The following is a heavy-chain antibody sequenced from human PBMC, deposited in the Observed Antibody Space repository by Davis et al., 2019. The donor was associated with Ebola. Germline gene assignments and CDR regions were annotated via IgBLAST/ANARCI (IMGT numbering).Heavy chain of an antibody. V-gene: IGHV4-34*01. Sequence: MPPETLSLTCAVYGGSFSGYYWSWIRQPPGKGLEWTGEINHSGSTNYSPSLKSRVTISVDTSKNQFSLKLSSVTAADTAVYYCARGPKRGWYFYYWGQGTLVTVSS. J-gene: IGHJ4*02. CDR3: ARGPKRGWYFYY. CDR2: INHSGST. D-gene: IGHD6-19*01. CDR1: GGSFSGYY.